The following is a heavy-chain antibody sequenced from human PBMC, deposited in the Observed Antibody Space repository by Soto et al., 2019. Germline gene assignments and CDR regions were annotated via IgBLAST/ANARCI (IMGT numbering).Heavy chain of an antibody. CDR1: GFTFSSYA. CDR3: AKDGGDDFWSGYYSDY. V-gene: IGHV3-23*01. Sequence: GGSLRLSCAASGFTFSSYAMSWVRQAPGKGLEWVSAISGSGGSTYYADSVKGRFTISRDNSKNTLYLQMNSLRAEDTAVYYCAKDGGDDFWSGYYSDYWGQGTLVTVSS. CDR2: ISGSGGST. D-gene: IGHD3-3*01. J-gene: IGHJ4*02.